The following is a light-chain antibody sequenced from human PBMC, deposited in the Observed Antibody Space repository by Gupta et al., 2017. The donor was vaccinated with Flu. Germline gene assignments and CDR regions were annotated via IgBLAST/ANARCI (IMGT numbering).Light chain of an antibody. CDR1: SSDVGGYNY. CDR3: SSYISGSTPWV. J-gene: IGLJ3*02. Sequence: QSALTQPASVSGSPGQSITISCTGTSSDVGGYNYVSWYQQHPGKAPKLIIYEVTNRPSGVPDRFSGSKSGNMASLTISGLQAEDEADYYCSSYISGSTPWVFGGGTQLTVL. CDR2: EVT. V-gene: IGLV2-14*01.